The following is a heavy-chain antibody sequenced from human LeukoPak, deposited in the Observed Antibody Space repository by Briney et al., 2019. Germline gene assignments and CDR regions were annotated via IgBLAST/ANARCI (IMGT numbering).Heavy chain of an antibody. J-gene: IGHJ6*03. Sequence: ASVKVSCKASGYTFTSYYMHWVRQAPGQGLEWMGIINPSGGSTSYAQKFQGRVTMTRDMSTSTVYMELSSLRSEDTAVYYCARVGIDPDKEESTDTYYYYYMDVWGKGTTVTISS. CDR2: INPSGGST. D-gene: IGHD1-14*01. CDR1: GYTFTSYY. V-gene: IGHV1-46*01. CDR3: ARVGIDPDKEESTDTYYYYYMDV.